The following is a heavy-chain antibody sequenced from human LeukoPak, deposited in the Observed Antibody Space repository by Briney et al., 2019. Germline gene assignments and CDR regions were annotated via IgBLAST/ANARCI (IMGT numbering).Heavy chain of an antibody. CDR2: IYYSGST. J-gene: IGHJ4*02. Sequence: PSETLSLTCTVSGDSVRDYYWSWIRQPPGKGLEWIAYIYYSGSTNYNPSLKSRVTISVDTSKNQFSLKLSSVTAADTAVYYCAGRSRSGWYYDYWGQGTLVTVSS. CDR1: GDSVRDYY. CDR3: AGRSRSGWYYDY. D-gene: IGHD6-19*01. V-gene: IGHV4-59*02.